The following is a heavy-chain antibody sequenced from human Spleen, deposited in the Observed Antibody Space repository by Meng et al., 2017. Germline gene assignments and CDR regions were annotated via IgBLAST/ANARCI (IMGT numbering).Heavy chain of an antibody. D-gene: IGHD2-15*01. CDR2: INHSGST. Sequence: SETLSLTCAVYGGSFRGYYWRWIRHPPGKGLECIGEINHSGSTNYNPPLKSRVTIPVDTSKNQFSLKLSSVTAADPAVYYCARGGCSDGSCYSRFCYYYYGVDVWGQGTTVTVSS. CDR1: GGSFRGYY. V-gene: IGHV4-34*01. CDR3: ARGGCSDGSCYSRFCYYYYGVDV. J-gene: IGHJ6*02.